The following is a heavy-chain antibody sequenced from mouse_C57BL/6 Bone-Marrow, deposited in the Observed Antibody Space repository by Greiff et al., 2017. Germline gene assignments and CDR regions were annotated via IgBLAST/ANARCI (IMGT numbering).Heavy chain of an antibody. CDR1: GYTFTSYG. CDR3: ARDYYGSSY. Sequence: VHLVESGAELARPGASVKLSCKASGYTFTSYGISWVKQRTGQGLEWIGEIYPRSGNTYYNEKFKGKATLTADKSSSTAYMELRSLTSEDSAVYFCARDYYGSSYWGQGTTLTVSS. J-gene: IGHJ2*01. D-gene: IGHD1-1*01. V-gene: IGHV1-81*01. CDR2: IYPRSGNT.